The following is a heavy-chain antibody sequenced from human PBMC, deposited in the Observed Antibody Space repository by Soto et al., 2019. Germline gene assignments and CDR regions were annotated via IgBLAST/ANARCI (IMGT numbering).Heavy chain of an antibody. Sequence: SLRLSCAASGFTFSDYGMSWVRQAPGKGLEWVSAISGSGAETYYADYVKGRFTISRDNSKNTLYLQMNTLRAEDTAVYYCAKELSQSAAYFYYFYGMDVWGQGTTVTVSS. CDR3: AKELSQSAAYFYYFYGMDV. J-gene: IGHJ6*02. D-gene: IGHD6-19*01. CDR2: ISGSGAET. V-gene: IGHV3-23*01. CDR1: GFTFSDYG.